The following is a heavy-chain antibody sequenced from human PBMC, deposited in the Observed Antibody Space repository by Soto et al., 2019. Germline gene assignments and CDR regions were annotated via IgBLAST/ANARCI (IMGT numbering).Heavy chain of an antibody. CDR2: MSPNTGVT. D-gene: IGHD6-13*01. CDR3: AKGTGGSWFDY. J-gene: IGHJ4*02. CDR1: GYTFIGNN. Sequence: ASVKVSCKASGYTFIGNNIHWVRQAPGQGLEWMGWMSPNTGVTKYAQIFQGRVTMTRDTSINTAYMELSSLIFDDTAVYFCAKGTGGSWFDYWGQGTLVTVSS. V-gene: IGHV1-2*02.